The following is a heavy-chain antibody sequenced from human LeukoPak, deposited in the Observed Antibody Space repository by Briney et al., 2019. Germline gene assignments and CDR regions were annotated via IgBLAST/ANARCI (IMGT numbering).Heavy chain of an antibody. Sequence: GGSLRLSCAASGFTFSSYWMSWVRQAPGKGLEGVANIKQDGSEKYYVDSAKGRFTISRDNDKNSLYLQMNSLRAEDTAVYYCARGKKYQLLMTFDYWGQGTLVTVSS. CDR3: ARGKKYQLLMTFDY. V-gene: IGHV3-7*03. D-gene: IGHD2-2*01. CDR1: GFTFSSYW. J-gene: IGHJ4*02. CDR2: IKQDGSEK.